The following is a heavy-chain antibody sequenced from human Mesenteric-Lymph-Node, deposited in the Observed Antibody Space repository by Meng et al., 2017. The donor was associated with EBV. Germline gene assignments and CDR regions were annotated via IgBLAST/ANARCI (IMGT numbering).Heavy chain of an antibody. Sequence: QLWGFGGGLVQPGGYLRLSCAASGFIFSDYYMTWIRQAPGKGLEWVAHISGTGRTIYYADSVKGRFTISSDSAKNSLFLQMNNLRAEDTAVYYCARVVVGTFDNWGQGTLVTVSS. CDR1: GFIFSDYY. J-gene: IGHJ4*02. V-gene: IGHV3-11*01. CDR2: ISGTGRTI. D-gene: IGHD2-21*01. CDR3: ARVVVGTFDN.